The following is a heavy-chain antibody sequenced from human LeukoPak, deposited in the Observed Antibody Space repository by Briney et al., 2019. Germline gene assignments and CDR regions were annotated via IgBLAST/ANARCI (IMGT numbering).Heavy chain of an antibody. CDR3: ARVGWRVTAEYFDY. D-gene: IGHD2-21*02. Sequence: SETLSLTCAVYGGSFTGYYWSWIRQPPGKGLEWIGEINHSGSTNYNPPLKSRVTISVDTSKNQFSLKLSSVTAADTAVYYCARVGWRVTAEYFDYWGQGTLVTVSS. CDR1: GGSFTGYY. J-gene: IGHJ4*02. CDR2: INHSGST. V-gene: IGHV4-34*01.